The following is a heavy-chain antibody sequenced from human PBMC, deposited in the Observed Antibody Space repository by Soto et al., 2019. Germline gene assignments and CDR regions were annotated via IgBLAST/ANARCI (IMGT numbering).Heavy chain of an antibody. CDR1: GSTFSSYA. Sequence: ASVKVSCKASGSTFSSYAISWVRQAPGQGLEWMGGIIPIFGTANYAQKFQGRVTITADESTSTAYMELSSLRSEDTAVYYCARVRSNPYYYDSSGLHYYFDYWGQGTLVTVSS. CDR3: ARVRSNPYYYDSSGLHYYFDY. D-gene: IGHD3-22*01. J-gene: IGHJ4*02. V-gene: IGHV1-69*13. CDR2: IIPIFGTA.